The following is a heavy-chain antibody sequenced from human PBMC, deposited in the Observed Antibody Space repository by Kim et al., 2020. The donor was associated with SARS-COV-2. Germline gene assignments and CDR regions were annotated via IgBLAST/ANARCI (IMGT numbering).Heavy chain of an antibody. V-gene: IGHV4-30-4*01. J-gene: IGHJ2*01. CDR1: GGSISSGDYY. CDR3: ARGAFRLRFLEFGPRGLPHWYFDL. Sequence: SETLSLTCTVSGGSISSGDYYWSWIRQPPGKGLEWIGYIYYSGSTYYNPSLKSRVTISVDTSKNQFSLKLSSVTAADTAVYYCARGAFRLRFLEFGPRGLPHWYFDLWGRGTLVTVSS. CDR2: IYYSGST. D-gene: IGHD3-3*01.